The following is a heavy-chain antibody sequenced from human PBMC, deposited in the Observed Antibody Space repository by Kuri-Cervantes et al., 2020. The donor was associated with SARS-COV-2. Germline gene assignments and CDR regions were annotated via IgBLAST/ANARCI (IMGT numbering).Heavy chain of an antibody. V-gene: IGHV3-23*01. CDR2: ISGSGGST. J-gene: IGHJ4*02. CDR1: GFTFSSYA. Sequence: GGSLRLSCAASGFTFSSYAMSWVRQAPGKGLEWVSAISGSGGSTYYADSVKGRFTISRDNSKNTLYLQMNSLRAEDTAVYYCAKAGGYCSSTSCSQYGIPDYWGREPWSPSPQ. CDR3: AKAGGYCSSTSCSQYGIPDY. D-gene: IGHD2-2*01.